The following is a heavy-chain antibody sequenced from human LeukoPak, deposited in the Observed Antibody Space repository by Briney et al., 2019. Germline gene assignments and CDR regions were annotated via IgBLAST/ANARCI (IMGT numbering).Heavy chain of an antibody. CDR3: ARDFGARGWLDY. CDR2: ISSSSNTI. J-gene: IGHJ4*02. D-gene: IGHD6-19*01. Sequence: PGGSLRLSCAASGFTFSGHSVNWVRQAPGKGLEWVSYISSSSNTIYYADSVKGRFTISRDNAQNSLYLQMNSLRAEDTAVYYCARDFGARGWLDYWGQGTLITVSS. V-gene: IGHV3-48*01. CDR1: GFTFSGHS.